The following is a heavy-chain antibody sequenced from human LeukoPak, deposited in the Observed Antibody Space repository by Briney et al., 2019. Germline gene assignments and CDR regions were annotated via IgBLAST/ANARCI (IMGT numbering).Heavy chain of an antibody. J-gene: IGHJ4*02. V-gene: IGHV4-61*01. Sequence: PSETLSLTCTVSGGSVSSGSYYWSWIRQPPGKGLEWIGYIYYSGSTNYNPSLKSRVTISVDTSKNQFSLKLSSVTAADTAVYYCARDPLFGGVIVWGQGTLVTVSS. CDR3: ARDPLFGGVIV. CDR1: GGSVSSGSYY. CDR2: IYYSGST. D-gene: IGHD3-16*02.